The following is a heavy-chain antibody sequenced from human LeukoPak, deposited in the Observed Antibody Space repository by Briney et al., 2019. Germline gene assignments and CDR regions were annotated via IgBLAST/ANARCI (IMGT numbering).Heavy chain of an antibody. CDR1: GDSISSINW. V-gene: IGHV4-4*02. D-gene: IGHD5-18*01. CDR2: IHHSGKT. CDR3: ARAPDTAIPYYYMDV. J-gene: IGHJ6*03. Sequence: SETLSLTCAVSGDSISSINWWTWVRLSPEKGLEWIGEIHHSGKTNYNPSLKSRVNISLDKSKNHFSLRVNSVVAADTAIYYCARAPDTAIPYYYMDVWGKGTTVTVSS.